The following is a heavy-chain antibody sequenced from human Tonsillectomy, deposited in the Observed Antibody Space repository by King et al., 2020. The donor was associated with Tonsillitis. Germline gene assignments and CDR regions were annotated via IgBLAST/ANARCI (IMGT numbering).Heavy chain of an antibody. Sequence: VQLVESGAEVKKPGESLKISCKGSGYSFTNYWIGWVRQTPGKGLEWMGIIYPGDSDTRYSPSFQGLVTISADKSISTAYLQWISLKASDTAMYYCARHVRSPYDFDIWAQGTMVTVSS. V-gene: IGHV5-51*01. D-gene: IGHD2-15*01. J-gene: IGHJ3*02. CDR1: GYSFTNYW. CDR3: ARHVRSPYDFDI. CDR2: IYPGDSDT.